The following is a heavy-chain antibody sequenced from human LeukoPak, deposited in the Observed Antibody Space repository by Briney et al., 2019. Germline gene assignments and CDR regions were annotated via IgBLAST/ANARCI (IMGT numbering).Heavy chain of an antibody. CDR2: ITATSNYI. CDR1: GFTFSSYS. V-gene: IGHV3-21*01. D-gene: IGHD6-13*01. Sequence: GGSLRLSCAVSGFTFSSYSMNWVRQAPGKGLEWVSSITATSNYIYYADSVRGRFTISRDNAKNSLYLQMNRLRAEDTAVYYCARPAAAIPPYWGQGTLVTVSS. CDR3: ARPAAAIPPY. J-gene: IGHJ4*02.